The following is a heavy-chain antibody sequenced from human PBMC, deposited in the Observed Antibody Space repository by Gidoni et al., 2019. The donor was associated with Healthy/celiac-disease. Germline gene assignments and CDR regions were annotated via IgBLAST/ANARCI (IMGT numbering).Heavy chain of an antibody. CDR2: IYSGGST. V-gene: IGHV3-53*01. Sequence: EVQLVESGGGLIQPGGSLRLSCAASGFTVSSNYMSWVRQAPGKGLEWVSVIYSGGSTYYADSVKGRFTISRDNSKNTLYLQMNSLRAEDTAVYYCASALWFGELTPWDIWGQGTMVTVSS. CDR3: ASALWFGELTPWDI. CDR1: GFTVSSNY. J-gene: IGHJ3*02. D-gene: IGHD3-10*01.